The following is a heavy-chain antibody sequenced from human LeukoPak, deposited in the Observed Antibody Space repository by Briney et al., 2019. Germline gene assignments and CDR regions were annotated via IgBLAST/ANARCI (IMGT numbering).Heavy chain of an antibody. CDR1: GFTFSSYW. CDR3: ARDLYLRLLVPAGDAFDI. Sequence: PGGSLRLSCAASGFTFSSYWMSWVRQAPGKGLEWVANIKQDESDKYYVDSVKGRFTISRDNAKNTLYLQMNNLRVENTAVYYCARDLYLRLLVPAGDAFDIWGRGTMVTVSS. D-gene: IGHD2-8*02. V-gene: IGHV3-7*03. CDR2: IKQDESDK. J-gene: IGHJ3*02.